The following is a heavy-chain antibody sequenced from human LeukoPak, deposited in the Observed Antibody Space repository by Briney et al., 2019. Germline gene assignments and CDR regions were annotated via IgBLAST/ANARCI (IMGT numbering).Heavy chain of an antibody. CDR1: GFTFSSYW. CDR2: INSDGRMT. V-gene: IGHV3-74*01. Sequence: PGGSLRLSCAASGFTFSSYWMXXXRQAPGKGLXXXSGINSDGRMTRYAESVKGRFTISRDNAKNTLYLQMNSLRAEDTSVYYCARVGSTDGPHAFDIRGQGTMVTVSS. CDR3: ARVGSTDGPHAFDI. D-gene: IGHD2-21*02. J-gene: IGHJ3*02.